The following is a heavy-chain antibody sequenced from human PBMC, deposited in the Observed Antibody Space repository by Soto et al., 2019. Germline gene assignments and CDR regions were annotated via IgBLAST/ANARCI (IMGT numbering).Heavy chain of an antibody. J-gene: IGHJ4*02. CDR3: ARGFGRSHFDY. D-gene: IGHD3-16*01. V-gene: IGHV4-39*01. Sequence: AXETLSLTCTVAGGSISSRDSYWGWIRQPPGKGLEWIGSFHYSGSTYYNPSLKSRVTISVDTSKNQLSLRVTSVTAADTAVYYCARGFGRSHFDYWGQGTLVTVSS. CDR2: FHYSGST. CDR1: GGSISSRDSY.